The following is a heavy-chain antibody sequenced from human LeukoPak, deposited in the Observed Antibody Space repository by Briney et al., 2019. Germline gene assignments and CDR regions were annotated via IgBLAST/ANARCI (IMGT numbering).Heavy chain of an antibody. CDR2: IYTSGSN. D-gene: IGHD3-10*01. CDR3: ARGEPPLRGKGLFDY. J-gene: IGHJ4*02. CDR1: GGSISSYY. Sequence: SETLSLTCTVSGGSISSYYWRWIRQPAGKGLEWLGGIYTSGSNNYNPSLKSRVTMSVDTSKNQFSLKLSSVTAADTAVYYCARGEPPLRGKGLFDYWGQGTLVTVSS. V-gene: IGHV4-4*07.